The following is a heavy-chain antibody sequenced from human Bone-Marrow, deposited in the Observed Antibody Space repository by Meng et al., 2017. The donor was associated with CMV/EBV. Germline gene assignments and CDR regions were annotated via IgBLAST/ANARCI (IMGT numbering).Heavy chain of an antibody. J-gene: IGHJ6*02. CDR1: EFTFSRFG. V-gene: IGHV3-30*02. CDR2: IRFDGSQK. D-gene: IGHD3-16*01. CDR3: AKCTSTVRLSFSPYYAMDV. Sequence: GESLKISCEVSEFTFSRFGMHWVRQAPGKGLEWVTFIRFDGSQKYYADSVKGRFTISRDNSKNTLYLQMNSLRAEDTAVYYCAKCTSTVRLSFSPYYAMDVWGQGTTVTVSS.